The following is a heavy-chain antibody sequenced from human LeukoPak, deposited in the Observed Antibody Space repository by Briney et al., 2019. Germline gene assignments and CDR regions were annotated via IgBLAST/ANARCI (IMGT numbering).Heavy chain of an antibody. CDR2: INWNGGST. Sequence: PSETLSLTCAVYGGSFSGYYWSWVRQAPGKGLEWVSGINWNGGSTGYADSVKGRFTISRDNAKNSLYLQMNSLRAEDTAFYYCARDGRVLKDYMDVWGKGTTVTVSS. J-gene: IGHJ6*03. V-gene: IGHV3-20*04. D-gene: IGHD3-10*01. CDR1: GGSFSGYY. CDR3: ARDGRVLKDYMDV.